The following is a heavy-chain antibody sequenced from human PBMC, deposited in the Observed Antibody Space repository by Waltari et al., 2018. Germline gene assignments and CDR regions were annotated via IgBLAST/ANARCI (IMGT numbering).Heavy chain of an antibody. Sequence: QVQLVQSGAEVKKPGSSVKVSCKASGGTFSSYAISWVRQAPGQGLEWMGVIIPTVGTANDAQKFQGRVTITADESTSTAYMELSSLRSEDTAVYYCARITAMVNNYYYGMDVWGQGTTVTVSS. CDR1: GGTFSSYA. CDR2: IIPTVGTA. CDR3: ARITAMVNNYYYGMDV. V-gene: IGHV1-69*01. D-gene: IGHD5-18*01. J-gene: IGHJ6*02.